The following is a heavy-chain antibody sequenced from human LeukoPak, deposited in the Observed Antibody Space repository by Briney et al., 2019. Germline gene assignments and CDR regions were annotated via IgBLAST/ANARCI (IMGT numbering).Heavy chain of an antibody. J-gene: IGHJ4*02. V-gene: IGHV3-74*01. Sequence: GGSLRLSCAASGLTFSTYWMHWVRQSPGKGLVWVSRINSDGINTSYADSVKGRFTISRDNAKNTLNLQMNSLRAEDTAVYYCAKDDRWLQFCCWGQGTLVTVSA. CDR1: GLTFSTYW. CDR3: AKDDRWLQFCC. D-gene: IGHD5-24*01. CDR2: INSDGINT.